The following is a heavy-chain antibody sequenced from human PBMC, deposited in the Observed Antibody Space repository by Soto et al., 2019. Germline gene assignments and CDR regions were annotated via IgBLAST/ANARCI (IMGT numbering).Heavy chain of an antibody. V-gene: IGHV4-59*12. CDR2: IYYSGST. CDR1: GGSLSSYY. CDR3: ARGGRIAAAAPRL. Sequence: SETLSLTCTVSGGSLSSYYWSWIRQPPGKGLEWIGYIYYSGSTNYNPALKSRVTISVDTSKSQFSLKLSSVTAADTAVYYCARGGRIAAAAPRLWGQGTLVTVSS. D-gene: IGHD6-13*01. J-gene: IGHJ4*02.